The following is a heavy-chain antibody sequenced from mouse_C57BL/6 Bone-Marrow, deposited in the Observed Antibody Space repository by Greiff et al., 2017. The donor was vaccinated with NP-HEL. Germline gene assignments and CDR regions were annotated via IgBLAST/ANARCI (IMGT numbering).Heavy chain of an antibody. D-gene: IGHD1-1*01. V-gene: IGHV1-76*01. J-gene: IGHJ4*01. CDR1: GYTFTDYY. CDR2: IYPGSGNT. Sequence: VKLVESGAELVRPGASVKLSCKASGYTFTDYYINWVKQRPGQGLEWIARIYPGSGNTYYNEKFKGKATLTAEKSSSTAYMQLSSLTSEDSAVYFCARSRYYGSSYYAMDYWGQGTSVTVSS. CDR3: ARSRYYGSSYYAMDY.